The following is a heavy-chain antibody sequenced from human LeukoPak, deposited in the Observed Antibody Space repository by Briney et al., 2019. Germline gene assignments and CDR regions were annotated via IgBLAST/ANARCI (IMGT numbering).Heavy chain of an antibody. D-gene: IGHD3-22*01. CDR3: ARVTYYYDSSGPNWFDP. J-gene: IGHJ5*02. CDR2: IIPILGIA. V-gene: IGHV1-69*04. CDR1: GGNFSSYA. Sequence: SVKVSCKASGGNFSSYAISWVRQAPGQGLEWMGRIIPILGIANYAQKFQGRVTITADKSTSTAYMELSSLRSEDTAVYYCARVTYYYDSSGPNWFDPWGQGTLVTVSS.